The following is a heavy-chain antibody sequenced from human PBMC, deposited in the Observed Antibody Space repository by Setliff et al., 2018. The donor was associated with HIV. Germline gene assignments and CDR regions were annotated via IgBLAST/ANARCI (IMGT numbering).Heavy chain of an antibody. CDR1: GFTFDDYA. Sequence: PGGSLRLSCAASGFTFDDYAMHWVRQAPGKGLEWVSGISWNSGSIGYADSVKGRFTISRDNAKNSLYLQMNSLRAEDMALYYCAKDWEGWFHYYYYYYMDVWGKGTTVTVSS. CDR2: ISWNSGSI. V-gene: IGHV3-9*03. CDR3: AKDWEGWFHYYYYYYMDV. J-gene: IGHJ6*03. D-gene: IGHD6-19*01.